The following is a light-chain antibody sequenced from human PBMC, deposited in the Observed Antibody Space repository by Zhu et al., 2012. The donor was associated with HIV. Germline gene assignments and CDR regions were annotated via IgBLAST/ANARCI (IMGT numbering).Light chain of an antibody. Sequence: EILMTQSPATLSVSPGTRATLSCRASQSVSSNLAWYQQKRGQPPRLLIYDASTRAPGIPARFSGGGSGTEYTLTIDGLQSDDFAVYYCQHYNHWPPYTFGQGTKLEIK. V-gene: IGKV3-15*01. CDR3: QHYNHWPPYT. CDR2: DAS. J-gene: IGKJ2*01. CDR1: QSVSSN.